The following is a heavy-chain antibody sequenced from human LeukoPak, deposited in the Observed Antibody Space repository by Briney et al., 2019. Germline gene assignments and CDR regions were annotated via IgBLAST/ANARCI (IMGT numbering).Heavy chain of an antibody. CDR3: ARGYSGTYRIDY. D-gene: IGHD1-26*01. CDR2: INSDGSST. Sequence: GGSLRLSCAASGFTFSSYWMHWVRQAPGKGLVWVSRINSDGSSTSYADSVKGRFTISRDNAKNTLSLQMNRLRAGDTAVYYCARGYSGTYRIDYWGQGTLVTVSS. J-gene: IGHJ4*02. V-gene: IGHV3-74*01. CDR1: GFTFSSYW.